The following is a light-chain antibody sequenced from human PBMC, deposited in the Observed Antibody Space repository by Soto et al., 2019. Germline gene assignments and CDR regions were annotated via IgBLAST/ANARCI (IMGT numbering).Light chain of an antibody. Sequence: IVMTQAPATLSLSPGEIATLSCRAIRHINRKLAWYQQKPGQAHRLLISGASTRATGIPARFSGSGSGTEFTLTISSLQSEDFAVYYCQQYYDYPPLIFGGGANVEIK. V-gene: IGKV3-15*01. CDR1: RHINRK. CDR3: QQYYDYPPLI. J-gene: IGKJ4*01. CDR2: GAS.